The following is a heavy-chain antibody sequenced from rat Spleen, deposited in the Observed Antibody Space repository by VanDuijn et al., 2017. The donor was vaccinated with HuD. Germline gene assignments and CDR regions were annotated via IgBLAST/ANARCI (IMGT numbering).Heavy chain of an antibody. CDR2: ISYDGGST. CDR3: ATSEGVHYYLPFAD. CDR1: GFTFSNYG. Sequence: EVQLVESGGGLVQPGRSMKLSCAASGFTFSNYGMAWVRQAPKKGLGWVAYISYDGGSTYYRNPVKGRFTISRDNAKSTLYLQMDSLRSEDTATYYCATSEGVHYYLPFADWGQGTLVTVSS. J-gene: IGHJ3*01. D-gene: IGHD1-1*01. V-gene: IGHV5-20*01.